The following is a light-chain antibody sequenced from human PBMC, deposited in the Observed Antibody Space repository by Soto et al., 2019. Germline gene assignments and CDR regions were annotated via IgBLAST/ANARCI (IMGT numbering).Light chain of an antibody. CDR3: QHYGSSWT. J-gene: IGKJ1*01. CDR1: QSVSSSY. CDR2: GAS. V-gene: IGKV3-20*01. Sequence: IVLTQSPGTLSFSPGEIATLSFRASQSVSSSYLAWYQQKPGQAPRLLIYGASSRATGIPDRFSGSGSGTDFTLTISRLEPEDFAVYYCQHYGSSWTFGQGTKVDIK.